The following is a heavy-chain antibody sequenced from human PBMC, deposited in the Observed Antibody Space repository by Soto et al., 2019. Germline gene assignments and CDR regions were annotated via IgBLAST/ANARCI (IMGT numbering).Heavy chain of an antibody. CDR2: IIPIFGTA. CDR1: GGTFSSYA. V-gene: IGHV1-69*01. Sequence: QVQLVQSGAEVKKPGSSVKVSCTASGGTFSSYAISWVRQAPGQGLEWMGGIIPIFGTANYAQKFQGRVTITADESTSTAYMELSSLRSEDTAVYYCARDQNRYSSGWYSLLYYYYGMDVWGQGTTVTVSS. CDR3: ARDQNRYSSGWYSLLYYYYGMDV. J-gene: IGHJ6*02. D-gene: IGHD6-19*01.